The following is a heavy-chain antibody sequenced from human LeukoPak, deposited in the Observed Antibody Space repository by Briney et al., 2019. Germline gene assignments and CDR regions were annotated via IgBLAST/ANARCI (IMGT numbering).Heavy chain of an antibody. CDR2: ISSSGRTI. D-gene: IGHD3-10*01. V-gene: IGHV3-48*03. J-gene: IGHJ4*02. Sequence: GGSLRLSCAASGFTFSSYEMNWVRQAPGKGLEWVSYISSSGRTIYYADSVKGRFTISRDNSKNTLYLQMNSLRAEDTAVYYCAKVTYGSGTYGAFDYWGQGTLVTVSS. CDR3: AKVTYGSGTYGAFDY. CDR1: GFTFSSYE.